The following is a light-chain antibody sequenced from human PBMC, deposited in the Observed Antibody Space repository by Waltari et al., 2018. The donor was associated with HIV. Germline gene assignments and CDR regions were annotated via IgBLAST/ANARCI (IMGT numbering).Light chain of an antibody. CDR1: SSNIGRNY. J-gene: IGLJ2*01. CDR2: RNN. CDR3: AAWDDSLSGVV. V-gene: IGLV1-47*01. Sequence: QSVLTQPPSASGTPGQRVTISCSGSSSNIGRNYVYWYQQLPGTAPKLLIYRNNQGPSGVPDRFSGSKAGTSASLAISGLRSEDEADYYCAAWDDSLSGVVFGGGTKLTVL.